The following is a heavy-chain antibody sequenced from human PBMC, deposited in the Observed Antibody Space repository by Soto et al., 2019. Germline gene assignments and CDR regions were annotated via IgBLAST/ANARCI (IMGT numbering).Heavy chain of an antibody. V-gene: IGHV1-69*06. J-gene: IGHJ3*01. CDR3: ARDPTSISTIVVGTRLDAFDV. Sequence: QVHLVQSGTEVKRPGSSVKVSCKASGGTFSSSSLSWVRQAPGQGLEWMGGIIPLSGAPTYTQKFQGLATITADISTSTVYMELSSLSSEDMAMYYCARDPTSISTIVVGTRLDAFDVWGQGTMVIVSS. CDR1: GGTFSSSS. D-gene: IGHD3-22*01. CDR2: IIPLSGAP.